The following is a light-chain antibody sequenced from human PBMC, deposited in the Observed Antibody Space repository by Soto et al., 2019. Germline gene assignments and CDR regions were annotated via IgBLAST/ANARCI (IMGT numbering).Light chain of an antibody. CDR2: EVS. CDR3: SSYAGSNNVV. Sequence: QSALTQPPSASGSPGQSVTISCTGTRSDVGGYNYVSWYQQHPGKAPKLMIYEVSKRPSGVPDRFSGSKSANTASLTVSGLQAEDEADYYCSSYAGSNNVVFGGGTKLTV. J-gene: IGLJ2*01. V-gene: IGLV2-8*01. CDR1: RSDVGGYNY.